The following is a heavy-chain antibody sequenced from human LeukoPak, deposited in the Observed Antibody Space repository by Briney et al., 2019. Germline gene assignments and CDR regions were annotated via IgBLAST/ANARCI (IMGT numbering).Heavy chain of an antibody. CDR2: ISSSSSYI. V-gene: IGHV3-21*01. CDR3: ARLIPWELNVGHFDY. J-gene: IGHJ4*02. Sequence: PGGSLRLSCAASGFTFSSYSMNWVRQAPGKGLEWVSSISSSSSYIYCADSVKGRFTISRDNAKNSLYLQMNSLRAEDTAVYYCARLIPWELNVGHFDYWGQGTLVTVSS. CDR1: GFTFSSYS. D-gene: IGHD1-26*01.